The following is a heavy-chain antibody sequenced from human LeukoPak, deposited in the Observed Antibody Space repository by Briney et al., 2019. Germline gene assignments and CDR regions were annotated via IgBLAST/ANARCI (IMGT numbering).Heavy chain of an antibody. CDR1: TSH. D-gene: IGHD3-22*01. CDR3: ARDFWNFYDSSGYYRDFDS. J-gene: IGHJ5*01. Sequence: ASVKVSCKATSHISRVRQAPGQGLEWMGWIGSYEGDTYYAQKFQGRVTVTTDTSTNTAYMELRSLRADDTAVYYCARDFWNFYDSSGYYRDFDSWGQGTLVTVSS. CDR2: IGSYEGDT. V-gene: IGHV1-18*01.